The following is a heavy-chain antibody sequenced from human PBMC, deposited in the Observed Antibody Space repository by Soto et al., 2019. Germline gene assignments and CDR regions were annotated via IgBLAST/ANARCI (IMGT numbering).Heavy chain of an antibody. V-gene: IGHV1-2*02. Sequence: QVQMVQSGAEMKKPGASVRVSCKTSEYTFTDYYIHWVRQAPGQGLEWMGWINPNSGGTDYGQKFQGRVNMTRDTSIGTAHMELRSLRSDDTAVYYCAREKIVGANPFDYWGQGTLVTVSS. CDR3: AREKIVGANPFDY. D-gene: IGHD1-26*01. CDR2: INPNSGGT. J-gene: IGHJ4*02. CDR1: EYTFTDYY.